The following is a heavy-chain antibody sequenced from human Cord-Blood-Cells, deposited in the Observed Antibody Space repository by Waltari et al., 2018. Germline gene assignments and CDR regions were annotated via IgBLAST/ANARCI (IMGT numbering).Heavy chain of an antibody. Sequence: QVQLQQWGAGLLKPSETLSLTCAVYGGSFSGYYWSWIRQPPGKGLEWIGEINHSGSTHHNPYRKSRVTISVDTSKNQFSLKLSSVTAADTAVYYCAATVMITFGGVPLHAFDIWGQGTMVTVSS. V-gene: IGHV4-34*01. CDR1: GGSFSGYY. CDR2: INHSGST. D-gene: IGHD3-16*01. CDR3: AATVMITFGGVPLHAFDI. J-gene: IGHJ3*02.